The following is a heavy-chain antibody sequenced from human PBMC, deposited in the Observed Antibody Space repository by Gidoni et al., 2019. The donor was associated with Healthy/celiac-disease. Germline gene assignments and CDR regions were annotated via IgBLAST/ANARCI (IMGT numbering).Heavy chain of an antibody. D-gene: IGHD1-26*01. J-gene: IGHJ3*02. CDR2: ISSSSSYI. CDR1: GFTFSSYS. Sequence: EVQLVESGGGLVKPGGSLRRSCAASGFTFSSYSMNWVRQAPEKGLEWVSSISSSSSYIYYADSVKGRFTISRDNAKNSLYLQMNSLRAEDTAVYYCARDSGSRDAFDIWGQGTMVTVSS. CDR3: ARDSGSRDAFDI. V-gene: IGHV3-21*01.